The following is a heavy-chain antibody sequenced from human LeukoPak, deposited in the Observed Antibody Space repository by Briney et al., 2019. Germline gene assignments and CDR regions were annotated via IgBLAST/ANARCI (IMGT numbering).Heavy chain of an antibody. D-gene: IGHD6-13*01. V-gene: IGHV3-33*01. CDR2: IWYDGSNK. CDR3: ARDRAAADLDY. CDR1: GFTFSSYG. J-gene: IGHJ4*02. Sequence: GGSLRLSCAASGFTFSSYGMHWVRQAPGKGLEWVAVIWYDGSNKFYADSVKGRFTISRDNSKNTLYLQMNSLRAEDTAVYYCARDRAAADLDYWGQGALVTVSS.